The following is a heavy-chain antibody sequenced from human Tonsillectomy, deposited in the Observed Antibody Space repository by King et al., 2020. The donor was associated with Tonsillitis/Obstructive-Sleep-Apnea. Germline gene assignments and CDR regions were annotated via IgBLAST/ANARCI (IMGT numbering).Heavy chain of an antibody. Sequence: QLVQSGGGLVQPGGSLRLSCSASGFTFSSYAMHWVRQAPGKGLEYVSAISSNGGSTYYADSVKGRFTISRDNSKNTLYLQMSSLRAEDTAVYYCVKATCDVSSGFHDAFDIWGQGTLVTVSS. CDR3: VKATCDVSSGFHDAFDI. CDR1: GFTFSSYA. CDR2: ISSNGGST. D-gene: IGHD3-22*01. J-gene: IGHJ3*02. V-gene: IGHV3-64D*06.